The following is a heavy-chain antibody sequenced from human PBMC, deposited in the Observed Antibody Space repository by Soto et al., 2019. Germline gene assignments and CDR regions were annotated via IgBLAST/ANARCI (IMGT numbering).Heavy chain of an antibody. J-gene: IGHJ6*02. CDR2: ISYDGSNK. D-gene: IGHD6-13*01. V-gene: IGHV3-30*18. CDR1: GFTFSSYG. Sequence: GGSLRLSCAASGFTFSSYGMHWVRQAPGKGLEWVAVISYDGSNKYYADSVKGRFTISRDNSKNTLYLQMNSLRAEDTAVYYCAKDEYSSSWLKRTIQHYYYYYGMDVWGQGTTVTVSS. CDR3: AKDEYSSSWLKRTIQHYYYYYGMDV.